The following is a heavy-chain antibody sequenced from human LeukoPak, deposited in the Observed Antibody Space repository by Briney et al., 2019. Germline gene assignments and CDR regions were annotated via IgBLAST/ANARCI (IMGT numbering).Heavy chain of an antibody. CDR3: AREGGRSWYGGNDAFDI. Sequence: PSETLSLTCAVSGYSISSGYYWGWIRQPPGKGLEWIGSIYHSGSTYYNPSLKSRVTISVDTSKNQFSLKLSSVTAADTAVYYCAREGGRSWYGGNDAFDIWGQGTMVTVSS. J-gene: IGHJ3*02. CDR2: IYHSGST. D-gene: IGHD6-13*01. V-gene: IGHV4-38-2*02. CDR1: GYSISSGYY.